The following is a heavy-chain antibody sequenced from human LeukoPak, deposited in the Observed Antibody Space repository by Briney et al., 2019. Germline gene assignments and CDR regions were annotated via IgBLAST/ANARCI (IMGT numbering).Heavy chain of an antibody. Sequence: GGSLRLSCAASGFTFDDYAMHWVRQAPGKGLEWVSGISWNSGSIGYADSVKGRFTISRDNAKNSLYLQMNSLTADDTALYYCVRDGVWGQGTLVTVSS. J-gene: IGHJ4*02. CDR3: VRDGV. V-gene: IGHV3-9*01. CDR1: GFTFDDYA. CDR2: ISWNSGSI.